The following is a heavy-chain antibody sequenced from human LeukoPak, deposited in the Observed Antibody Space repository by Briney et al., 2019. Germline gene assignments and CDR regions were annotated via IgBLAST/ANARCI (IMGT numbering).Heavy chain of an antibody. CDR1: GFTFSDYY. V-gene: IGHV3-11*01. D-gene: IGHD1-26*01. CDR2: ISSSGSTI. J-gene: IGHJ4*02. Sequence: PGGTLRLSCAASGFTFSDYYMSWIRQAAGKGLEWVSHISSSGSTIYYAHSVKGRIPISRDNAKNAPYLQMHSLRSEDTGVYYCAWVGYWGQGTLVTVSS. CDR3: AWVGY.